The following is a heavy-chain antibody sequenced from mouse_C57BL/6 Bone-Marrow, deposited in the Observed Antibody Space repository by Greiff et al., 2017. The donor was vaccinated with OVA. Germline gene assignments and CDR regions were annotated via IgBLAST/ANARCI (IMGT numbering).Heavy chain of an antibody. CDR1: GFNIKNTY. CDR2: IDPANGNT. V-gene: IGHV14-3*01. D-gene: IGHD4-1*01. Sequence: VHVKQSVAELVRPGASVKLSCTASGFNIKNTYMHWVKQRPEQGLEWIGRIDPANGNTKYAPKFQGKATITADTSSNTAYLQLSSLTSEDTAIYYCARNLLWEGYWYCDVWGTGTTVTVSS. CDR3: ARNLLWEGYWYCDV. J-gene: IGHJ1*03.